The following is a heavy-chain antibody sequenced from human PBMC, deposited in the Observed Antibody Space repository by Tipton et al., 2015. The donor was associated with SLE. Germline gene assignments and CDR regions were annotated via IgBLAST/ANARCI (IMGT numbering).Heavy chain of an antibody. CDR3: ARGTANLLGLEAD. V-gene: IGHV4-39*07. CDR2: INFERTT. J-gene: IGHJ4*02. CDR1: GTSITNDRYR. D-gene: IGHD2-15*01. Sequence: LRLSCTVSGTSITNDRYRWVWIRQAPGKGLEWIGSINFERTTYYSPSLKSRVTVSLGPSKNQFSLRLNSVTAADTALYYCARGTANLLGLEADWGQGTLVTVSS.